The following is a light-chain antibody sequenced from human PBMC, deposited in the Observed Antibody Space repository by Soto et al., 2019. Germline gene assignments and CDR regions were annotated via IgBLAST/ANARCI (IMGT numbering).Light chain of an antibody. V-gene: IGKV3-15*01. CDR2: DAF. CDR3: QQYDEWPLT. CDR1: QSVKSR. Sequence: EKVMTQSPATLSVSPGERATLSCRASQSVKSRLAWYQQKPGQAPGLLIYDAFTRATGIPARFSGSASGTEFTLAISTLQSEDFAVYYCQQYDEWPLTLGGGTTVESK. J-gene: IGKJ4*01.